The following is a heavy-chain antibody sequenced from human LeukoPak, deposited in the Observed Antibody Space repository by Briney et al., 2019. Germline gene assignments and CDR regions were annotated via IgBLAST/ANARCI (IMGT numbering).Heavy chain of an antibody. V-gene: IGHV3-7*04. CDR3: ERAHKTLSYFDY. CDR2: IKQDGSDK. Sequence: ANIKQDGSDKYYVDSVTGRFTISRHNAKNSLYLQMNSLRAEDTAVYYCERAHKTLSYFDYWGQGTLVTVSS. J-gene: IGHJ4*02.